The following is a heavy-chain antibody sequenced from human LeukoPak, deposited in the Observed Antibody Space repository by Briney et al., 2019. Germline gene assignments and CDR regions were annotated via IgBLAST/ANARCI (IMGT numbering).Heavy chain of an antibody. Sequence: SVKVSCKASVGTFSSYAISWVRQAPGQGLERLGRIIPIFGTANYAQKFQGRVTITTDESTSTAYMELSSLRSEDTAVYYCARGPRGGSDPPDYWGQGTLVTVSS. J-gene: IGHJ4*02. CDR1: VGTFSSYA. D-gene: IGHD3-16*02. CDR3: ARGPRGGSDPPDY. CDR2: IIPIFGTA. V-gene: IGHV1-69*05.